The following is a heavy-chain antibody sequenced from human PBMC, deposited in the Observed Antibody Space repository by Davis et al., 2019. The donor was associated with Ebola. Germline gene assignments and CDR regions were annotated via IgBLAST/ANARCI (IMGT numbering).Heavy chain of an antibody. CDR2: ISYDGSNK. D-gene: IGHD4-11*01. V-gene: IGHV3-30-3*01. CDR3: AREDTNYAFDI. J-gene: IGHJ3*02. CDR1: GFTFSSYA. Sequence: PGGSLRLSCAASGFTFSSYAMHWVRQAPGKGLEWVAIISYDGSNKYYADSVKGRFTISRDNSKKTLYLQMNSLRAEDTAIYYCAREDTNYAFDIWGQGTMVTVSS.